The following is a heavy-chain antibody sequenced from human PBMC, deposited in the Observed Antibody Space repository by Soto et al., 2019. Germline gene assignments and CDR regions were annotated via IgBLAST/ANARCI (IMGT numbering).Heavy chain of an antibody. Sequence: PGGSLRLSCAASVFTFSSYAMHWVRQAPGKGLEWVAVISYDGSNKYYADSVKGRFTISRDNSKNTLYLQMNSLRAEDTAVYYCARDLSGYSYGSELDYWGQGTLVTVSS. CDR2: ISYDGSNK. CDR3: ARDLSGYSYGSELDY. D-gene: IGHD5-18*01. J-gene: IGHJ4*02. CDR1: VFTFSSYA. V-gene: IGHV3-30-3*01.